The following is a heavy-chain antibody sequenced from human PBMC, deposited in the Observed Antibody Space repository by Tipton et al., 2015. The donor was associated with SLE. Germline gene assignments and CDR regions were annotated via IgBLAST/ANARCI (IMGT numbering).Heavy chain of an antibody. J-gene: IGHJ5*02. Sequence: TLSLTCTVSGGSINSYYWSWIRQPPGKGLEWIGNIYYGGGTYYNPSLESRVTISLDTSKNQFSLKLNSVTAADTAVYYCARSTDQNWFDPWGQGTLVTVSS. V-gene: IGHV4-59*06. CDR3: ARSTDQNWFDP. CDR1: GGSINSYY. D-gene: IGHD2-2*01. CDR2: IYYGGGT.